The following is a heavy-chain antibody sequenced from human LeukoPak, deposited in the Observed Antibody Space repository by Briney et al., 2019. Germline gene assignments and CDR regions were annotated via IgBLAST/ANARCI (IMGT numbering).Heavy chain of an antibody. CDR3: ARDLHRLAMAGHFDY. J-gene: IGHJ4*02. CDR2: ISYDGSNK. D-gene: IGHD6-19*01. V-gene: IGHV3-30-3*01. CDR1: GFTFSSDA. Sequence: GGSLRLSCAASGFTFSSDAIHWVRQAPGKGLEWVAVISYDGSNKYYADSVKGRFTISRDNSKNTLFLQMNSLRTEDTAVYYCARDLHRLAMAGHFDYWGQGTLVTVSS.